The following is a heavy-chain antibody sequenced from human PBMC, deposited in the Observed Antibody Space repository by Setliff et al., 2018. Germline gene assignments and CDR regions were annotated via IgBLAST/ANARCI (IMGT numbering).Heavy chain of an antibody. CDR1: GFTFGSYW. Sequence: GGSLRLSCAASGFTFGSYWMSWVRQAPGKGLEWVSAISGSGGSTYYADSVKGRFTISRDNSRNTVYLQMNSLRAEDTAVYYCAGDPPYSGYAFHIWGQGTMVTVSS. V-gene: IGHV3-23*01. CDR2: ISGSGGST. J-gene: IGHJ3*02. CDR3: AGDPPYSGYAFHI. D-gene: IGHD5-12*01.